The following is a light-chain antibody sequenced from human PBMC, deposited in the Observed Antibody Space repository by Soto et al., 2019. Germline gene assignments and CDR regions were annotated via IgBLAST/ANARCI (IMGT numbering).Light chain of an antibody. Sequence: SYELTQPPSVSVAPGQTARITCGGNNIGSKSVHWYQQKPGQAPVLVVYDDNDRPSGIPERFSGSNSGNTATLTISRVEAGDEADYYCQLWDSSSDHWVFGGGTKVTVL. CDR1: NIGSKS. CDR2: DDN. V-gene: IGLV3-21*02. J-gene: IGLJ3*02. CDR3: QLWDSSSDHWV.